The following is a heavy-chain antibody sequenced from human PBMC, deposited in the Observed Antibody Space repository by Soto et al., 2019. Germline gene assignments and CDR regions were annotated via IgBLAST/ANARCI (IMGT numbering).Heavy chain of an antibody. CDR2: ISAYNGNT. CDR1: GYTFTSNG. V-gene: IGHV1-18*01. J-gene: IGHJ6*02. D-gene: IGHD3-22*01. Sequence: GTSVKVTCKASGYTFTSNGSSWVRQAPGQGLEWMGWISAYNGNTNYAQKLQGRVTMTTDTSTSTAYMELRSLRSDDTAVYYCARVPPITMIVVPIDYYYYYGMDVWGQGTTVTVSS. CDR3: ARVPPITMIVVPIDYYYYYGMDV.